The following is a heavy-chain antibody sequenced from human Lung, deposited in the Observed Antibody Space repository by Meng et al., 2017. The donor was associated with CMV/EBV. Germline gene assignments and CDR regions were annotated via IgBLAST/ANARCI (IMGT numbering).Heavy chain of an antibody. D-gene: IGHD3-3*01. J-gene: IGHJ6*02. CDR1: GITVSGYW. V-gene: IGHV3-74*01. CDR3: ARASTYDFWSGYSFSDFYGMDV. Sequence: GGSLRLXCAASGITVSGYWMHWVRQVPGKGLVWVSRINSDGTNTNYAESVKGRFTISRDNAKNTLYLQMNSLRADDSALYYCARASTYDFWSGYSFSDFYGMDVWGQGXTVTVSS. CDR2: INSDGTNT.